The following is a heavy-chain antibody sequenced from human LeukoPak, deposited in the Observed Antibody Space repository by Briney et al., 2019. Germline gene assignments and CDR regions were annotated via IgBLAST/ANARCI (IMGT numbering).Heavy chain of an antibody. Sequence: GGSLRLSCAASGFTFSSYWMHRVRQAPGKGLVWVSRINSDGSSTSYADSVKGRFTISRDNAKNTLYLQMNSLRAEDTAVYYCARGIEYYDSSGEGPGYWGQGTLVTVSS. CDR3: ARGIEYYDSSGEGPGY. D-gene: IGHD3-22*01. CDR1: GFTFSSYW. V-gene: IGHV3-74*01. J-gene: IGHJ4*02. CDR2: INSDGSST.